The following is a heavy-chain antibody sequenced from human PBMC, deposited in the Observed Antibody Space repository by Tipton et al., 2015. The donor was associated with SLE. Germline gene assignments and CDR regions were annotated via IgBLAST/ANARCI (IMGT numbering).Heavy chain of an antibody. CDR3: ARAPRLGALDI. J-gene: IGHJ3*02. D-gene: IGHD6-19*01. V-gene: IGHV4-59*08. CDR1: GGSISSYY. CDR2: IYYSGST. Sequence: TLSLTRTVSGGSISSYYWSWIRQPPGKGLEWIGYIYYSGSTNYNPSLKSRVTISVDTSKNQFSLKLSSVTAADTAMYYCARAPRLGALDIWGQGTMVTVSS.